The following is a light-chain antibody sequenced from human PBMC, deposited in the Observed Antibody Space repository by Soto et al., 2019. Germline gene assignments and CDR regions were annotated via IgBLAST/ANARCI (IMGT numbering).Light chain of an antibody. CDR2: EVT. CDR3: TSYGGSDNLV. Sequence: QSVLTQPPSASGSPGQSVTISCTGTSGDVGYYNFVSWYQQYPGQAPKLMIYEVTKRPSGVPDRFSGSKSGNTASLTVSGLQAEDEADYYCTSYGGSDNLVFGGGTKLTVL. J-gene: IGLJ3*02. V-gene: IGLV2-8*01. CDR1: SGDVGYYNF.